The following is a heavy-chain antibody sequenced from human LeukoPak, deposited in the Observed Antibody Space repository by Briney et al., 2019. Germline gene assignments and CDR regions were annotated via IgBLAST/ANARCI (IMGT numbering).Heavy chain of an antibody. CDR3: ARSSSWRDNFDY. D-gene: IGHD6-13*01. J-gene: IGHJ4*02. CDR1: GYTFTSYD. CDR2: MNPNSGNT. Sequence: ASVKVSCKASGYTFTSYDINWVRQATGQGLERTGWMNPNSGNTGYAQKFQGRVTITRNTSISTAYMELSSLRSEDTAVYYCARSSSWRDNFDYWGQGTLVTVSS. V-gene: IGHV1-8*03.